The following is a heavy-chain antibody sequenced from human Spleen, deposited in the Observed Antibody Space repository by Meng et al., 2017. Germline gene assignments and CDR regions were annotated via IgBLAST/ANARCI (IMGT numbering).Heavy chain of an antibody. D-gene: IGHD6-13*01. CDR3: AKYSFSYAFDI. V-gene: IGHV4-34*01. Sequence: GSLRLSCAVYGGSFSGYYWSWIRQPPGKGLEWIGEINHSGSTNYNPSLKSRVTTSVDTSKNQFSLKLNSVTAGDTAMYFCAKYSFSYAFDIWGQGTMVTVSS. J-gene: IGHJ3*02. CDR2: INHSGST. CDR1: GGSFSGYY.